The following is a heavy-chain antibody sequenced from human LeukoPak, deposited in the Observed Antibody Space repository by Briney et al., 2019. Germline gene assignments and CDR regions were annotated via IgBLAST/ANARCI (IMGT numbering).Heavy chain of an antibody. V-gene: IGHV1-18*01. CDR3: ARNYYDRGAYYFDY. CDR2: ISAYNGNT. Sequence: GASVKASCKASGYTFTSYGISWVRQAPGQGLEWMGWISAYNGNTNYAQKFPGRVTMTTDTSTSTAYMELRSLRSDDTAVYYCARNYYDRGAYYFDYWGQGALVTVSS. J-gene: IGHJ4*02. D-gene: IGHD3-22*01. CDR1: GYTFTSYG.